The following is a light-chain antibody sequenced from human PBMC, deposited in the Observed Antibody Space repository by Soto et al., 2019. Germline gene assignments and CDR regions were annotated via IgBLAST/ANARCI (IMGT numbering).Light chain of an antibody. CDR1: QDISNY. CDR2: DAS. Sequence: DIQMTQSPSSLSASVGDRVTITCQASQDISNYLNWYQQKPGKAPKLLIYDASNLETGVPSRFSGSGSGTDFTFTISSLQPEDIATYYCQQYDNLPPLTFGHRTKVDIK. CDR3: QQYDNLPPLT. V-gene: IGKV1-33*01. J-gene: IGKJ1*01.